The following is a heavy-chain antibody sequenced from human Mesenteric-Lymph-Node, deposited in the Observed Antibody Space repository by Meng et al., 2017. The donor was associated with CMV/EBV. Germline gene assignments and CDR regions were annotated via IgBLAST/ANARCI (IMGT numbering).Heavy chain of an antibody. V-gene: IGHV4-39*01. Sequence: GSLRLSCTVSGGSISSSSYYWGWIRQPPGKGLEWIGSIYYSGSTYYNPSLKSRVTISVDTSKNQFSLKLSSVTAADTAVYYRARREESSGLDYWGQGTLVTVSS. CDR3: ARREESSGLDY. J-gene: IGHJ4*02. CDR1: GGSISSSSYY. CDR2: IYYSGST. D-gene: IGHD3-22*01.